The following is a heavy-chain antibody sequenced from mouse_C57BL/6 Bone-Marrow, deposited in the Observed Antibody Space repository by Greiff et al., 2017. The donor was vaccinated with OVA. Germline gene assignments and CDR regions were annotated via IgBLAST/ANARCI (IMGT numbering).Heavy chain of an antibody. Sequence: VNLVESGAELVRPGTSVKVSCKASGYAFTNYLIEWVKQRPGQGLEWIGVINPGSGGTNYNEKFKGKATLTADKSSSTAYMQLSSLTSEDSAVYFCARRILRAMDYWGQGTSVTVSS. CDR2: INPGSGGT. CDR1: GYAFTNYL. CDR3: ARRILRAMDY. V-gene: IGHV1-54*01. D-gene: IGHD1-1*01. J-gene: IGHJ4*01.